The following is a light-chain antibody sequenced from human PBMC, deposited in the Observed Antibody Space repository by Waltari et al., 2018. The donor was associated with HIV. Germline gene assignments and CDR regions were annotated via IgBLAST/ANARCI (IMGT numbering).Light chain of an antibody. V-gene: IGLV3-1*01. CDR2: QDN. Sequence: SYELTQPPSVSVSPGQTATITCSGAALGGRSACWYQQKPGLSPVLVIYQDNKRASGIFERFSGSNSGNAATLTISGTQAMDEADYFCQAWDSSTVVFGGGTKLTVL. CDR3: QAWDSSTVV. CDR1: ALGGRS. J-gene: IGLJ2*01.